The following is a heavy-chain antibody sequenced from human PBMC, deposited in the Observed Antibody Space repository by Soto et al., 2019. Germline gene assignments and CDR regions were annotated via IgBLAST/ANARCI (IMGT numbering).Heavy chain of an antibody. CDR1: GFTFSSYA. Sequence: GGSLRLSCAASGFTFSSYAMSWVRQAPGKGLEWVSAISGSGGSTYYADSVKGRFTISRDNSKNTLYLQMNSLRAEDTAVYYCAKLSRYSGYDSPYFDYWGQGTLVTVSS. D-gene: IGHD5-12*01. V-gene: IGHV3-23*01. CDR2: ISGSGGST. J-gene: IGHJ4*02. CDR3: AKLSRYSGYDSPYFDY.